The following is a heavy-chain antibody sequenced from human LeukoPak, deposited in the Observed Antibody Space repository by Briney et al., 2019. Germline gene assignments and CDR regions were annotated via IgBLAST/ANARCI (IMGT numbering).Heavy chain of an antibody. J-gene: IGHJ4*02. D-gene: IGHD3-22*01. Sequence: GGSLRLSCAASGFTFSSHSMNWVRQAPGKGLEWVSSISSSSSYIYYADSVKGRFTISRDNAKNSLYLQMNSLRAEDTAVYYCARDRAYYYDSSGYYGVVDYFDYWGQGTLVTVSS. V-gene: IGHV3-21*01. CDR2: ISSSSSYI. CDR3: ARDRAYYYDSSGYYGVVDYFDY. CDR1: GFTFSSHS.